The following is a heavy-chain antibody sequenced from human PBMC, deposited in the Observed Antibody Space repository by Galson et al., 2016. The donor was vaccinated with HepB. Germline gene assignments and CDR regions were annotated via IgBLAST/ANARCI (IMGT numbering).Heavy chain of an antibody. V-gene: IGHV3-23*01. CDR1: GFTFSSYT. J-gene: IGHJ4*02. CDR3: AHPRTPTTSYFDY. CDR2: ISGSGGSP. Sequence: SLRLSCAASGFTFSSYTMSWVRQAPGKGLEWVSAISGSGGSPYYTASVKGRFTISRDNSQTTLYLQMNSLRAEDTAVYYCAHPRTPTTSYFDYWGQGTLVTVSS. D-gene: IGHD4-11*01.